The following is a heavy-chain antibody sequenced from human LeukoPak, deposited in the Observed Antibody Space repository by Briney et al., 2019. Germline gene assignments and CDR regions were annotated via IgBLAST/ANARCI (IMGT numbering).Heavy chain of an antibody. D-gene: IGHD1-26*01. V-gene: IGHV3-21*01. CDR1: GFTFSSYS. J-gene: IGHJ4*02. CDR2: ISSSSSYI. CDR3: ARSPRNSGSYPDY. Sequence: EGSLRLSCAASGFTFSSYSMNWVRQAPGKGLEWVSSISSSSSYIYYADSVKGRFTISRDNAKNSLYLQMNSLRAEDTAVYYCARSPRNSGSYPDYWGQGTLVTVSS.